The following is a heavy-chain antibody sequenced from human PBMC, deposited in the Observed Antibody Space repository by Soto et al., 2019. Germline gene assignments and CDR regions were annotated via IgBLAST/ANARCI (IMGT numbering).Heavy chain of an antibody. D-gene: IGHD2-2*01. Sequence: SETLSLTCTVSGGSISSGDYYWSWIRQPPGKGLEWIGYIYYSGSTYYNPSLKSRVTISVDTSKNQFSLKLSSVTAADTAVYYCARDWDRYCSSTSCYYPHYYYYCMDVWGQGTTVTVSS. CDR1: GGSISSGDYY. V-gene: IGHV4-30-4*01. CDR3: ARDWDRYCSSTSCYYPHYYYYCMDV. CDR2: IYYSGST. J-gene: IGHJ6*02.